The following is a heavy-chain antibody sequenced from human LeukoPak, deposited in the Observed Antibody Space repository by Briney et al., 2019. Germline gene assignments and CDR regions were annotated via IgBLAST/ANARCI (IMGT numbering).Heavy chain of an antibody. J-gene: IGHJ4*02. Sequence: ASVKVSCKASRYTFTGYYMHWVRQAPGQGLEWMGRINPNSGSTNYAQKFQGRVTMTRDTSISTAYMELSRMRSDDTAVYYCARDSSSSLYWGQGTLVTVSS. CDR3: ARDSSSSLY. D-gene: IGHD6-13*01. CDR1: RYTFTGYY. V-gene: IGHV1-2*06. CDR2: INPNSGST.